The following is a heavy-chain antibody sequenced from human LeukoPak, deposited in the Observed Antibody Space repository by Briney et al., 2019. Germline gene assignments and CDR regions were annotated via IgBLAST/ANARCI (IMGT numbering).Heavy chain of an antibody. CDR1: GFSFSNYW. Sequence: GGSLRLSCAASGFSFSNYWMSWVRQAPGKGLEYVSAISSDGGSTYYANSVKGRFTISRDNSKNTLYLQMGSLRAEDMAVYYCARDPHAYCGGDCPTYYYYMDVWGKGTTVTVSS. J-gene: IGHJ6*03. V-gene: IGHV3-64*01. CDR2: ISSDGGST. CDR3: ARDPHAYCGGDCPTYYYYMDV. D-gene: IGHD2-21*02.